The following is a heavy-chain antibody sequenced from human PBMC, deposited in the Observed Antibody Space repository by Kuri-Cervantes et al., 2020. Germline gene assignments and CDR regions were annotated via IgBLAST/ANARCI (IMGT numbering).Heavy chain of an antibody. CDR2: INPNSGGT. CDR3: ARVSPLDYYWVDY. V-gene: IGHV1-2*02. Sequence: ASVKVSCKASGYTFTGYYMHWVRQAPGQGLEWMGWINPNSGGTNYAQKFQGRVTMTRDTSISTAYVELTGLRSDDTAVYYCARVSPLDYYWVDYWGQGALVTVSS. J-gene: IGHJ4*02. CDR1: GYTFTGYY. D-gene: IGHD1-26*01.